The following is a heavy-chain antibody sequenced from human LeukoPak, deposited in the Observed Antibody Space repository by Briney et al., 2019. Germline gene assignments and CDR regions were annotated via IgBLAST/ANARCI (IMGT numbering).Heavy chain of an antibody. J-gene: IGHJ5*02. CDR1: GGTFSSYA. Sequence: ASVKVSCMASGGTFSSYAISWVRQAPGQGLEWMGGIIPIFGTANYAQKFQGRVTITTDESTSTAYMELSSLRSEDTAVYYCALGNCGGDCYGTWGQGTLVTVSS. CDR2: IIPIFGTA. CDR3: ALGNCGGDCYGT. V-gene: IGHV1-69*05. D-gene: IGHD2-21*01.